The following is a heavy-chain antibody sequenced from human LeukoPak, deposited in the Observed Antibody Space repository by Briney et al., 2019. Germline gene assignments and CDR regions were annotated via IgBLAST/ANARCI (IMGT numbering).Heavy chain of an antibody. J-gene: IGHJ4*02. CDR2: LRFDESDK. D-gene: IGHD3-16*01. CDR1: GFTFSSYS. V-gene: IGHV3-30*02. CDR3: VKDNPVCHS. Sequence: GGSLRLSCAASGFTFSSYSMNWVRQAPGKGLEWVAFLRFDESDKFYGDSVKGRFTISRDISKNTLFLQMNGLRVEDTAVYYCVKDNPVCHSWGQGTLVTVSS.